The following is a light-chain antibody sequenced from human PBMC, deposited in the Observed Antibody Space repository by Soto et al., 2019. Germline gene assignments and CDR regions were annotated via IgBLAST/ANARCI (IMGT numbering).Light chain of an antibody. J-gene: IGKJ1*01. CDR2: GAS. V-gene: IGKV1-5*01. CDR3: QHYDNFSWP. CDR1: EDINTS. Sequence: DIQMTQSPSTLSVSLGDRITITCRASEDINTSLAWFQQRPGKAPKVLIAGASGLMNGVPSTFSGSGSGPEFALTISSVQPDDFATYSCQHYDNFSWPSGQGTKVDSK.